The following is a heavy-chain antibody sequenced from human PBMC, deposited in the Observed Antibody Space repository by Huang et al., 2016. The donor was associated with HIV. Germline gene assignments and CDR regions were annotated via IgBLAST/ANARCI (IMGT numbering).Heavy chain of an antibody. CDR1: GFTFSSYG. CDR3: AKVQTGSYWYFDL. CDR2: IQYDGSNT. Sequence: QVQLVESGGGVVQPGGSLRLSCAASGFTFSSYGMHWVRQAPGKGLEWVAFIQYDGSNTNYAGSVKGRFTISRDNSKSTLYLQMNSLRAEDTAVYSCAKVQTGSYWYFDLWGRGTLVTVSS. V-gene: IGHV3-30*02. D-gene: IGHD2-15*01. J-gene: IGHJ2*01.